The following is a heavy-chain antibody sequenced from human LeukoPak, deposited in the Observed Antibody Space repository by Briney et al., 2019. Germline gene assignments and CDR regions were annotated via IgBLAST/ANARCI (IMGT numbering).Heavy chain of an antibody. J-gene: IGHJ4*02. V-gene: IGHV3-33*01. D-gene: IGHD3-22*01. CDR2: IWYDGSNQ. CDR1: GFTFSTCG. Sequence: PGRSLRLSCAASGFTFSTCGMHWVRQAPGKGLEWVAVIWYDGSNQYYADSVKGRFTISRDNSKNTLYLQMNSLRAEDTAVYYCASLIGHTDYYDSSGYSSPFDSWGQGTLVTVSS. CDR3: ASLIGHTDYYDSSGYSSPFDS.